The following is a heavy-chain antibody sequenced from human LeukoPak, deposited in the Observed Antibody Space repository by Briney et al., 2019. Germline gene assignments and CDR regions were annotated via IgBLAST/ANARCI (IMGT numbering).Heavy chain of an antibody. Sequence: RASVKVSCTASGYTFTSYDINWVRQATGQGLEWMGWMNPNSGNTGYAQKFQGRVTMTRNTSISTAYMELSSLRSEDTAVYYCARRVYYYYGMDVWGQGTTVTVSS. V-gene: IGHV1-8*01. J-gene: IGHJ6*02. CDR2: MNPNSGNT. CDR1: GYTFTSYD. CDR3: ARRVYYYYGMDV.